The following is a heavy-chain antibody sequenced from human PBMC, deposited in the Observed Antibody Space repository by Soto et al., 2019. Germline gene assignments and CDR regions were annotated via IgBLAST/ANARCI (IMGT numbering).Heavy chain of an antibody. J-gene: IGHJ4*02. CDR3: ANDIQLNNWLSAQTFEY. V-gene: IGHV3-23*01. CDR1: GFTFSSHA. D-gene: IGHD1-20*01. Sequence: EVQLLESGGGLVQPGGSLRLSCAVSGFTFSSHAMSWVRQAPGKGLECVSSITGSGGSTYYADSVKGRFTISRYKSTNMRYLQINSLRGEDTDVYYSANDIQLNNWLSAQTFEYWGQGTKVTFSS. CDR2: ITGSGGST.